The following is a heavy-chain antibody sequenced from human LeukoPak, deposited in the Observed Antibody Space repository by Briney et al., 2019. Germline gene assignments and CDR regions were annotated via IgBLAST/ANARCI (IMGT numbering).Heavy chain of an antibody. D-gene: IGHD1-26*01. J-gene: IGHJ4*02. CDR2: ISNSSSYI. CDR3: ARRELLYYFDY. Sequence: GGSLRLSCAASGFTFSSYSMNWVRQAPGKGLEWVSSISNSSSYIYYADSVKGRFTISRDNAKNSLYLQMNSLRAEDTAVYYCARRELLYYFDYWGQGTLVTVSS. V-gene: IGHV3-21*01. CDR1: GFTFSSYS.